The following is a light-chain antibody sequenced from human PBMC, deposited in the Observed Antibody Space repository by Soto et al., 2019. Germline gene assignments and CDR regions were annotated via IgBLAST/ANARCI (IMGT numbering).Light chain of an antibody. Sequence: EIVLTQSPGTLSFSPGERATLSCRASQSVSSNYLAWYQRKPGQAPRLLIYGASSSATDIPNRFSGSGSGTDFTLTITRLEPEDFTVYFCQQYGGSPPTFGQGTKVEIK. J-gene: IGKJ1*01. CDR2: GAS. CDR1: QSVSSNY. CDR3: QQYGGSPPT. V-gene: IGKV3-20*01.